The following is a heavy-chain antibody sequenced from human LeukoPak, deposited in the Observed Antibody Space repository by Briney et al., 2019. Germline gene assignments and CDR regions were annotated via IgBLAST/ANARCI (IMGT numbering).Heavy chain of an antibody. CDR2: IYHSGST. CDR3: ARAWDDSSGYYPDAFDI. Sequence: SETLSLTCAVSGGSISSGGYSWSWIRQPPGKGLEWIGYIYHSGSTYYNPSLKSRVTISVDRSKHQFSLKLSSVTAADTAVYYCARAWDDSSGYYPDAFDIWGQGTMVTVSS. D-gene: IGHD3-22*01. V-gene: IGHV4-30-2*01. CDR1: GGSISSGGYS. J-gene: IGHJ3*02.